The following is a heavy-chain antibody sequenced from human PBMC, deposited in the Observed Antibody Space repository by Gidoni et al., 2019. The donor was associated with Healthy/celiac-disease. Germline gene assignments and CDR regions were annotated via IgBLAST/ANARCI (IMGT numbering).Heavy chain of an antibody. V-gene: IGHV3-30-3*01. CDR1: GFTFSSYA. CDR3: AGSSTWYNWFDP. D-gene: IGHD6-13*01. CDR2: ISYDGSNK. Sequence: QVQLVESGGGVVQPGRSLRLSCAASGFTFSSYAMHWVRQAPGKGLEWVAVISYDGSNKYYADSVKGRFTISRDNSKNTLYLQMNSLRAEDTAVYYCAGSSTWYNWFDPWGQGTLVTVSS. J-gene: IGHJ5*02.